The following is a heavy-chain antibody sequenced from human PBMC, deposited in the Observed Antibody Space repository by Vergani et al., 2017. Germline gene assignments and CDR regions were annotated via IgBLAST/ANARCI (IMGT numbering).Heavy chain of an antibody. J-gene: IGHJ5*02. V-gene: IGHV1-69*02. D-gene: IGHD3-10*01. CDR2: IIPILGIA. Sequence: QVQLVQSGAEVKKPGSSVKVSCKASGGTFSSYTISWVRQAPGQGLEWMGRIIPILGIANYAQKFQGRVTITADKSTSTAYMELSSLRSEDTAVYYCARGRFGELLSGLGWFDPWGQGTLVTVSS. CDR1: GGTFSSYT. CDR3: ARGRFGELLSGLGWFDP.